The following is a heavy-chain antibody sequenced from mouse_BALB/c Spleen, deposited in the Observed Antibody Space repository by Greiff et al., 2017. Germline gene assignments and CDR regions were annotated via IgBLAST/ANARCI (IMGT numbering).Heavy chain of an antibody. CDR3: ARGDGNYGWFAY. J-gene: IGHJ3*01. CDR2: ISSGGSYT. V-gene: IGHV5-6*01. CDR1: GFTFSSYG. D-gene: IGHD2-1*01. Sequence: EVKLVESGGDLVKPGGSLKLSCAASGFTFSSYGMSWVRQTPDKRLEWVATISSGGSYTYYPDSVKGRFTISRDNAKNTLYLQMSSLKSEDTAMYYCARGDGNYGWFAYWGQGTLVTVSA.